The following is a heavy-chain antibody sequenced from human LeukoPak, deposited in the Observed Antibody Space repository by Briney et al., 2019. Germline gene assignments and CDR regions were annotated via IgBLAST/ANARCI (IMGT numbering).Heavy chain of an antibody. V-gene: IGHV4-34*01. J-gene: IGHJ5*02. CDR2: INNSGST. CDR3: ARGRGGSGSYWFDP. D-gene: IGHD6-19*01. Sequence: PSETLSLTCAVSGGSFSGYYWSWIRQPPGKGLEWIWEINNSGSTNYNPSLKSRVTISVDTSKNQLSLKLSSVTAADTAVYYCARGRGGSGSYWFDPWRQRTLVSVSS. CDR1: GGSFSGYY.